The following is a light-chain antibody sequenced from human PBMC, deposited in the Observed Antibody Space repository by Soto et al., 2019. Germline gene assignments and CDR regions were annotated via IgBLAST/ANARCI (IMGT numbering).Light chain of an antibody. CDR2: DVY. V-gene: IGLV2-14*01. CDR1: SSDVGGFNY. J-gene: IGLJ1*01. Sequence: QSALTQPASVSGSPGQSITISCTGTSSDVGGFNYVSWYQQHPGKAPKLLIFDVYSRPSGISNRFSGSKSGNTASLTISGLQAEDEADYYCSSYTTISSYVFGAGTKLTVL. CDR3: SSYTTISSYV.